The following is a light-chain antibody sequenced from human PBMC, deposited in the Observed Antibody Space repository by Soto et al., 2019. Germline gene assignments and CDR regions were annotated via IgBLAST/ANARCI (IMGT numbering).Light chain of an antibody. CDR1: QSVASS. J-gene: IGKJ2*01. V-gene: IGKV3-11*01. CDR3: QQRSSWPRT. Sequence: EIVLTQSPATLSLSPGERATLSCRASQSVASSLAWYQQKPGQAPRLLIYHASNRATGIPARFSGSGSGTDFTLTISSLEPEDFAVYYCQQRSSWPRTFGQGTKLEIK. CDR2: HAS.